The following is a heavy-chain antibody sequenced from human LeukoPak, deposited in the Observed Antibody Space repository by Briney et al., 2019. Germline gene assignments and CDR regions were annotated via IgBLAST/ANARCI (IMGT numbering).Heavy chain of an antibody. CDR3: AKVSWDSSGYYHWFDP. CDR2: ISYDGSNK. CDR1: GFTFSSYA. D-gene: IGHD3-22*01. V-gene: IGHV3-30*04. Sequence: PGGSLRLSCAASGFTFSSYAMHWVRQAPGKGLEWVAVISYDGSNKYYADSVKGRFTISRDNSKNTLYLQMNSLRAEDTAVYYCAKVSWDSSGYYHWFDPWGQGTLVTVSS. J-gene: IGHJ5*02.